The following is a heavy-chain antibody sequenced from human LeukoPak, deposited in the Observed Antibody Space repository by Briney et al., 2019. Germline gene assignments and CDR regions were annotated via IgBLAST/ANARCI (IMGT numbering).Heavy chain of an antibody. V-gene: IGHV1-18*01. CDR3: ARVGAAAGTLGVFDY. CDR1: AYTFTSYG. J-gene: IGHJ4*02. D-gene: IGHD6-13*01. CDR2: ISAYNGNT. Sequence: ASVKVSCKASAYTFTSYGISWVRQAPGQGLEWMGWISAYNGNTNYAQKLQGRVTMTTDTSTSTAYMELRSLRSDDTAVYYCARVGAAAGTLGVFDYWGQGALVTVSS.